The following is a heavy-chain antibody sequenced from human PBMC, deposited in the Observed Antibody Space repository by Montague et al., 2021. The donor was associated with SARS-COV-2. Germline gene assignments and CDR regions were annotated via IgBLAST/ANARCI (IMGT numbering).Heavy chain of an antibody. CDR3: ARRWGIAAAGN. V-gene: IGHV4-39*01. Sequence: SETLSLTCSVSGGSITDRTYYWGCIRQSPGKGLERIGAINYSGTTYYXXSLKSRVTISLDTAKNQFSLKMTSVTAADTAVYYCARRWGIAAAGNWGQGTLVTVSS. D-gene: IGHD6-13*01. J-gene: IGHJ4*02. CDR2: INYSGTT. CDR1: GGSITDRTYY.